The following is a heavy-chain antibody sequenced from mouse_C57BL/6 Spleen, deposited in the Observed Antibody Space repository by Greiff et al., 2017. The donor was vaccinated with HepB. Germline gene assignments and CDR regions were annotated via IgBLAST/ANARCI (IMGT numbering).Heavy chain of an antibody. J-gene: IGHJ3*01. CDR1: GYSITSGYY. D-gene: IGHD2-4*01. CDR3: ARDGVYYDYGTWFAY. Sequence: EVQRVESGPGLVKPSQSLSLTCSVTGYSITSGYYWTWIRQFPGNKLEWMGYISYDGSNNSNPSLKNRISITRDTSKNQFFLKLNSVTTEDTATYYCARDGVYYDYGTWFAYWGQGTLVTVSA. V-gene: IGHV3-6*01. CDR2: ISYDGSN.